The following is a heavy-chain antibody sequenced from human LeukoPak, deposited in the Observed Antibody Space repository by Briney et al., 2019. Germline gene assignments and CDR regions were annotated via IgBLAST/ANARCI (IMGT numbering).Heavy chain of an antibody. V-gene: IGHV4-30-4*02. CDR2: IYYSGST. CDR3: ARDRVLDRNWFDP. CDR1: GGSISSGDYY. Sequence: PSETLSLTCTVSGGSISSGDYYWSWIRQPPGKGLEWIGYIYYSGSTNYNPSLKSRVTLSVDTSKNQFSLRLTSVTAADTAVYYCARDRVLDRNWFDPWGQGTLVTVSS. D-gene: IGHD5/OR15-5a*01. J-gene: IGHJ5*02.